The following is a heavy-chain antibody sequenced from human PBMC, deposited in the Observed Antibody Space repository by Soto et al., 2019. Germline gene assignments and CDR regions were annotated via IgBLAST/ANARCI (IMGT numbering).Heavy chain of an antibody. D-gene: IGHD1-26*01. CDR1: GLTFRSYW. CDR3: VKDTQTGSYGAY. CDR2: INTDGSVA. V-gene: IGHV3-74*03. J-gene: IGHJ4*02. Sequence: XXSLRLSFAASGLTFRSYWMHWVLQAPGKGLVWVSRINTDGSVAMYVDSVKGRFTISRDNAKNTLYLQMSSMRTEDTAMYYCVKDTQTGSYGAYWGQGTLVTVSS.